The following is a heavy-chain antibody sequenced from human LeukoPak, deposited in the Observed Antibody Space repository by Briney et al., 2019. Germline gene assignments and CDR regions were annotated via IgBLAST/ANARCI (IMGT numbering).Heavy chain of an antibody. CDR1: RYTFTCHY. CDR3: VRISYSSSFPLDF. CDR2: MNPNSGGT. D-gene: IGHD6-13*01. J-gene: IGHJ6*04. Sequence: SLVTVSCKASRYTFTCHYMHWVRQAPGQGGEWMGWMNPNSGGTYYVHKFQGRVTLTRDTSINTAYMELRRLRADDTAVCFFVRISYSSSFPLDFWRKGTTVTVSP. V-gene: IGHV1-2*02.